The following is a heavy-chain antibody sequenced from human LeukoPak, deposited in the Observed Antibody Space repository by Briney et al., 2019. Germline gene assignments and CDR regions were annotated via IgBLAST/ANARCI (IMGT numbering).Heavy chain of an antibody. Sequence: ESSETLSLTCEVSGDSLSSGGYSWSWIRQPAGKGLDWIGRIYTSGSTNYNPSLKSRVTISVDTSKNQFSLKLSSVTAADTAVYYCARDERPYYDSSGTLGAFDIWGQGTMVTVSS. J-gene: IGHJ3*02. V-gene: IGHV4-61*02. CDR3: ARDERPYYDSSGTLGAFDI. CDR1: GDSLSSGGYS. CDR2: IYTSGST. D-gene: IGHD3-22*01.